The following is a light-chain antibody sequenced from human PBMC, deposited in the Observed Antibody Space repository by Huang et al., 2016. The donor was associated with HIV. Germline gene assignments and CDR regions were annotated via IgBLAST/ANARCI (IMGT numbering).Light chain of an antibody. V-gene: IGKV1-33*01. Sequence: DIQMTQSPSSLSASVGDRVTITCQASQDISNYLNWYQQKPGKAPKLLIYDASNLETGVPSRFSGSGSGRDFTCTISSLQPEDIATYYCQQYDNLPLTFGPGTKVAIK. J-gene: IGKJ3*01. CDR1: QDISNY. CDR2: DAS. CDR3: QQYDNLPLT.